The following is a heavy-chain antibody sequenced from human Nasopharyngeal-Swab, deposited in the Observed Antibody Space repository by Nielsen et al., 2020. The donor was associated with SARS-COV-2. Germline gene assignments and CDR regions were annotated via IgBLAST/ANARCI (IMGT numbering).Heavy chain of an antibody. Sequence: WIRQPPGKAMEWLGQIFSNDEKNYNTSLKSRLTISKDTSKNQVVLTMTNIAPVDTATYYCAGLRQRSWFREYNYYGMDVWGQGTTVTVSS. J-gene: IGHJ6*02. D-gene: IGHD3-10*01. V-gene: IGHV2-26*01. CDR3: AGLRQRSWFREYNYYGMDV. CDR2: IFSNDEK.